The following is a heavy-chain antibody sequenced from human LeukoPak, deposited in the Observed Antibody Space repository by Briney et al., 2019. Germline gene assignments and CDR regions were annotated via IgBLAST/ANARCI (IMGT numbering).Heavy chain of an antibody. J-gene: IGHJ6*04. CDR1: GYSFTNSY. Sequence: ASVKVSCKASGYSFTNSYMHWVRQAPGQGLEWMGIINPSVGSTSYTQKLQGRVTMTRDTFTSTVYLELSRLTSEDTAVYYCARRRGEDGMDVWGKGTTVTVSS. CDR2: INPSVGST. D-gene: IGHD3-16*01. CDR3: ARRRGEDGMDV. V-gene: IGHV1-46*04.